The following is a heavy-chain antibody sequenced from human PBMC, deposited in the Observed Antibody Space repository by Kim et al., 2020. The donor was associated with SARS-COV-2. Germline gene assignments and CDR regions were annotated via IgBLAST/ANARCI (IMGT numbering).Heavy chain of an antibody. CDR2: T. CDR3: ARGPQRDWFDP. Sequence: TKYAQSLQGRVSMTADSNTSTVEMELRSLRSDDTAVYYCARGPQRDWFDPWGQGTLVTVSS. V-gene: IGHV1-18*01. J-gene: IGHJ5*02. D-gene: IGHD6-25*01.